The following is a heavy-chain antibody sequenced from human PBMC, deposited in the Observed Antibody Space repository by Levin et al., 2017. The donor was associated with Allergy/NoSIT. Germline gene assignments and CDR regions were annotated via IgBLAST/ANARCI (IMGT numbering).Heavy chain of an antibody. V-gene: IGHV3-30*18. CDR2: ISYDGSNK. Sequence: PGGSLRLSCAASGFTFSSYGMHWVRQAPGKGLEWVAVISYDGSNKYYADSVKGRFTISRDNSKNTLYLQMNSLRAEDTAVYYCAKGQARGYGDRNDFDYWGQGTLVTVSS. CDR1: GFTFSSYG. D-gene: IGHD4-17*01. J-gene: IGHJ4*02. CDR3: AKGQARGYGDRNDFDY.